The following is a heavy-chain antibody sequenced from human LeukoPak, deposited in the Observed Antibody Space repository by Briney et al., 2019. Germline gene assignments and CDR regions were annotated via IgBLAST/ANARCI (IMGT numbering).Heavy chain of an antibody. CDR1: GGSISSYY. CDR3: ARHSLYNSGWYNFDY. CDR2: IYYSGST. J-gene: IGHJ4*02. V-gene: IGHV4-59*08. D-gene: IGHD6-19*01. Sequence: PSETLSLTCAVYGGSISSYYWSWIRQPPGKGLEWIGYIYYSGSTNYSPSLKSRVTISVDTSKNQFSLKLSSVTAADTAVYYCARHSLYNSGWYNFDYWGQGILVTVSS.